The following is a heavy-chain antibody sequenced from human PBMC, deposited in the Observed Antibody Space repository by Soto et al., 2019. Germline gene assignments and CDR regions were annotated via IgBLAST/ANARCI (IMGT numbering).Heavy chain of an antibody. J-gene: IGHJ4*02. CDR2: IYYSGNT. CDR1: GDSISSGDYY. CDR3: GRRGEILSGFFDH. D-gene: IGHD3-9*01. V-gene: IGHV4-30-4*01. Sequence: SETLSLTCTVSGDSISSGDYYWSWIRQPPGKGLEWIGCIYYSGNTYYNPSLKRRFSISVDTSKNQFSLKLRSVTAADTAVYYCGRRGEILSGFFDHWSQGTLVTVSS.